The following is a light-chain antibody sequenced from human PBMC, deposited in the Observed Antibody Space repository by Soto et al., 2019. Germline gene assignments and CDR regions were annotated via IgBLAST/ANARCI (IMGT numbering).Light chain of an antibody. CDR3: QQYGSSPHA. V-gene: IGKV3-20*01. Sequence: EIVLTQSPGTLSLSPGERATLSCRASQSVSSSYLAWYQQKPGQAPRLLIYGASSRATGIPDRFSGSGSGTDFTLTISRLEPEDFAVYYFQQYGSSPHAFGGRTKVEIK. J-gene: IGKJ4*01. CDR1: QSVSSSY. CDR2: GAS.